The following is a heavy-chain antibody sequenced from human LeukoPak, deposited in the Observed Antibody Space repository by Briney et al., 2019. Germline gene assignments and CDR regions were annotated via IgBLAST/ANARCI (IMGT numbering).Heavy chain of an antibody. V-gene: IGHV4-39*07. CDR3: ARDQYYDVGTYYEIDY. Sequence: GSLRLSCAASGFTFSSYSMNWVRQPPGKGLEWIGSASYSGNTYYNPSLKSRVTILVDTSKNQFSLKMTSVTAADTAVYYCARDQYYDVGTYYEIDYWGQGTLVTVSS. CDR1: GFTFSSYS. D-gene: IGHD3-22*01. J-gene: IGHJ4*02. CDR2: ASYSGNT.